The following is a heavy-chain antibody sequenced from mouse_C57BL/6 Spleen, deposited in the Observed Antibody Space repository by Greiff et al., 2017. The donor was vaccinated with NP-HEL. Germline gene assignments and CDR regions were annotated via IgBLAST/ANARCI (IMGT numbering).Heavy chain of an antibody. V-gene: IGHV1-82*01. CDR1: GYAFSSSW. Sequence: QVQLKESGPELVKPGASVKISCKASGYAFSSSWMNWVKQRPGKGLEWIGRIYPGDGDTNYNGKFKGKATLTADKSSSTAYMQLSSLTSEDSAVYFCARLEGHGDYWGQGTTLTVSS. CDR2: IYPGDGDT. J-gene: IGHJ2*01. CDR3: ARLEGHGDY. D-gene: IGHD3-3*01.